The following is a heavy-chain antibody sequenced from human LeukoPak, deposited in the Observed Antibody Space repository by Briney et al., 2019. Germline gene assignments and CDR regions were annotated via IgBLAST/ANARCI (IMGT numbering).Heavy chain of an antibody. CDR2: IYYSGRT. Sequence: PSETLSLTCTVSGGSITSSSYYSGWIRRPPGKGLEWIGSIYYSGRTYYNPSLKSRVTMSVDTSKNRFSLKVTYVTAADTAVYYCARRGYSNYVPRGWFDPWGQGTLVTVSS. J-gene: IGHJ5*02. D-gene: IGHD4-11*01. CDR3: ARRGYSNYVPRGWFDP. V-gene: IGHV4-39*07. CDR1: GGSITSSSYY.